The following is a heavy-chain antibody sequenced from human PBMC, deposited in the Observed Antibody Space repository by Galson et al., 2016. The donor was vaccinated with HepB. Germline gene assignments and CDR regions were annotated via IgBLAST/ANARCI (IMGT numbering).Heavy chain of an antibody. CDR3: ARDSACSSTSCYRYSSTLNFDY. V-gene: IGHV3-30*01. D-gene: IGHD2-2*01. Sequence: SVKGRFTISRDNSNNTLYLQMNSLGTEDTAVYYCARDSACSSTSCYRYSSTLNFDYWGQGTLVTVSS. J-gene: IGHJ4*02.